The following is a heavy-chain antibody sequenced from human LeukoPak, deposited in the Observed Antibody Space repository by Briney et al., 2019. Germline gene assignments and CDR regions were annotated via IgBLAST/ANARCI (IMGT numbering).Heavy chain of an antibody. J-gene: IGHJ5*02. Sequence: SETLSLTCTVSGYSISSGYYWGWIRQPPGKGLEWIGSIYHSGSTYYNPSLKSRVTISVDTSKNQFSLKLSSVTAADTAVYYCARQYSGYDSSWFDPWGQGTLVTVSS. CDR1: GYSISSGYY. CDR3: ARQYSGYDSSWFDP. V-gene: IGHV4-38-2*02. D-gene: IGHD5-12*01. CDR2: IYHSGST.